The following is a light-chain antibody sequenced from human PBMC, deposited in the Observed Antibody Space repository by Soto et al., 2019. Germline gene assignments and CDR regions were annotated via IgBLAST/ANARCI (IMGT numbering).Light chain of an antibody. CDR2: DNT. Sequence: QSVLTQPPSMSGAPGQRVTMSCTGSSSNLGAGYDVHWYQRLPGAAPKLLIYDNTHRPSGVSNRFSGSKSGNTASLTISGLQAEDEADYYCSSYINYNTFVIFGGGTKLTVL. J-gene: IGLJ2*01. CDR1: SSNLGAGYD. V-gene: IGLV1-40*01. CDR3: SSYINYNTFVI.